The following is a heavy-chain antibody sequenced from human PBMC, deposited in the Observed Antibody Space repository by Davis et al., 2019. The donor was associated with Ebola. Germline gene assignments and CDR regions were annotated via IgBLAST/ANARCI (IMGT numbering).Heavy chain of an antibody. J-gene: IGHJ5*02. Sequence: SETLSLTCAVYGGSFSGYYWSWIRQPPGKGLEWIGEINHSGSTNYNPSLKSRVTISVDTSKNQFSLKLSSVTAADTAVYYCARGLRFLEWFYSNCFDPWGQGTLVTVSS. CDR3: ARGLRFLEWFYSNCFDP. D-gene: IGHD3-3*01. CDR2: INHSGST. V-gene: IGHV4-34*01. CDR1: GGSFSGYY.